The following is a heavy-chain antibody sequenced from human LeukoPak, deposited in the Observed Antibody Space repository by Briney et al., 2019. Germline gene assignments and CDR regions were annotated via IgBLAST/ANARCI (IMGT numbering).Heavy chain of an antibody. CDR3: AGDGTMVRGVRGDAFDI. D-gene: IGHD3-10*01. J-gene: IGHJ3*02. Sequence: ASVKVSCKASGYTFTGYYMHWVRQAPGQGLEWMGWINPNSGGTNYAQKFQGRVTMTRDTSISTAYMELSRLRSDDTAVYYCAGDGTMVRGVRGDAFDIWGQGTMVTVSS. CDR2: INPNSGGT. CDR1: GYTFTGYY. V-gene: IGHV1-2*02.